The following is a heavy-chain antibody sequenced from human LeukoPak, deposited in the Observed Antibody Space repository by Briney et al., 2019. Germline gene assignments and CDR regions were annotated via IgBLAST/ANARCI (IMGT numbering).Heavy chain of an antibody. CDR3: ARDALTVAALGYFDS. D-gene: IGHD6-13*01. V-gene: IGHV1-46*01. Sequence: ASVKVSCKASGYPFISYFIHWVRQAPGQGLEWMGIINPSSGDTSYAQQFQGRVTVTTDTSTSTIYMELSSLRSDDTGVYYCARDALTVAALGYFDSWGQGTLVTVSS. J-gene: IGHJ4*02. CDR2: INPSSGDT. CDR1: GYPFISYF.